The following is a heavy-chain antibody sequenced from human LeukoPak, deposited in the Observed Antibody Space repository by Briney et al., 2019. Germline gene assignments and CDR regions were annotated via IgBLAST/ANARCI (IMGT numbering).Heavy chain of an antibody. Sequence: GGSLRLSRAASGFTVSSNYMSWVRQAPGKGLEWVSSISSSSSYIYYADSVKGRFTISRDNAKNSLYLQMNSLRAEDTAVYYCARGSLWLQLDYWGQGTLVTVSS. D-gene: IGHD5-24*01. CDR1: GFTVSSNY. CDR3: ARGSLWLQLDY. V-gene: IGHV3-21*01. J-gene: IGHJ4*02. CDR2: ISSSSSYI.